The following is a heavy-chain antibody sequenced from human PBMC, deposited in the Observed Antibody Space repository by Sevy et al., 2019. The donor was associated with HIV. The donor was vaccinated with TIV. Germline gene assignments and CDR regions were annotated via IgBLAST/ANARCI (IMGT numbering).Heavy chain of an antibody. J-gene: IGHJ6*02. CDR2: ISNSGSTI. Sequence: GGSLRLSCVASGFTFSSYEMNWVRQAPGKGLEWVSHISNSGSTIYYADSVKGRFTISRDNAKNSLYLQMNSLRAEDTAVYYCARDGRYYYYYGMDVWGQGTTVTVSS. CDR3: ARDGRYYYYYGMDV. CDR1: GFTFSSYE. V-gene: IGHV3-48*03.